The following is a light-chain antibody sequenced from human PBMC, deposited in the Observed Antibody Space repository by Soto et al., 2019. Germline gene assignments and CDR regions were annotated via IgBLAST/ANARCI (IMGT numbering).Light chain of an antibody. CDR1: RPISNY. J-gene: IGKJ3*01. V-gene: IGKV1-39*01. Sequence: DIQMTQSPSSLSASVGDRVTITCRASRPISNYLNWYQQRPGKAPKLLIYVASVLQSGVPSRFSGGGYGTAFSLTISSLEPEDFAVYFCQHYSRWPRETFGPGTTVDIK. CDR3: QHYSRWPRET. CDR2: VAS.